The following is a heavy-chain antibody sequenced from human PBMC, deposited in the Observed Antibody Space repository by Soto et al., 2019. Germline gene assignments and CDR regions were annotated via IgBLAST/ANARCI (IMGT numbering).Heavy chain of an antibody. CDR2: INQDGREK. V-gene: IGHV3-7*01. Sequence: EVQLVESGGGLVQPGGSLRLSCAASGFTLSTYWMHWIRQAPGKGLEWVANINQDGREKYFVDSVKGRFTISRDNAKNSVFLQMNILRAEDTAVYYCARAIAADGGFWGQGTLVTVSS. CDR1: GFTLSTYW. J-gene: IGHJ4*02. CDR3: ARAIAADGGF. D-gene: IGHD6-13*01.